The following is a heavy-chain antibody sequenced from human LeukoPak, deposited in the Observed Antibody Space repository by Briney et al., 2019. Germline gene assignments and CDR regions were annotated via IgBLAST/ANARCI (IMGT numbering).Heavy chain of an antibody. J-gene: IGHJ4*02. CDR2: ISGDGTIK. CDR3: SRSQFDY. V-gene: IGHV3-74*03. CDR1: GFPFSSYW. Sequence: GGTLRLSCEPSGFPFSSYWMLWVRQAPGKGLVWASRISGDGTIKTYADFVRGRFIVSRDNTKNILYLQMNSLKVEDTATYFCSRSQFDYWGQGVLVTVSS.